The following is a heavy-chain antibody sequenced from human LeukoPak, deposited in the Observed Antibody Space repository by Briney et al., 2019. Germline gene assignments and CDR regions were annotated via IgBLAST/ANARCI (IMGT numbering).Heavy chain of an antibody. J-gene: IGHJ6*03. Sequence: ASVKVSCKASGYTFTSYDINWVRQATGQGLEWMGWMNPNSGNTGYAQKFQGRVTITRNTSISTAYMELSSLGSEDTAVYYCARGMGKKRYCSGGSCYSVSKWNYYYYMDVWGKGTTVTVSS. D-gene: IGHD2-15*01. CDR3: ARGMGKKRYCSGGSCYSVSKWNYYYYMDV. CDR2: MNPNSGNT. V-gene: IGHV1-8*03. CDR1: GYTFTSYD.